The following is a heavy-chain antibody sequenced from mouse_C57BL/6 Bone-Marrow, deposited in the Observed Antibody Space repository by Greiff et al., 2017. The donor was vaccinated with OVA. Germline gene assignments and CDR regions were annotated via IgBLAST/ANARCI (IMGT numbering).Heavy chain of an antibody. CDR2: IYPGDGDT. D-gene: IGHD1-1*01. CDR3: ARERGITTVVIDY. Sequence: QVQLQQSGPELVKPGASVKISCKASGYAFSSSWMNWVKQRPGKGLEWIGRIYPGDGDTNYNGKFKGKATLTADKSSSTAYMQLSSLTSEDSAVYFCARERGITTVVIDYWGQGTTLTVSS. J-gene: IGHJ2*01. V-gene: IGHV1-82*01. CDR1: GYAFSSSW.